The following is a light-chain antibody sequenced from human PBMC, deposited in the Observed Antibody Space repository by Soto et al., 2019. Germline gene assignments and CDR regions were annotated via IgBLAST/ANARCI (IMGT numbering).Light chain of an antibody. CDR2: DAV. CDR3: QEFEDVPPHT. Sequence: DIQLTQSPTSLSASVGDRVTISCQASQDIHNYLNWYQHIPGKAPRLLIFDAVYLETGVPPRFSGSGSGAEFTLTISSLQPEDIATYYCQEFEDVPPHTFGGGTKVEI. CDR1: QDIHNY. V-gene: IGKV1-33*01. J-gene: IGKJ4*01.